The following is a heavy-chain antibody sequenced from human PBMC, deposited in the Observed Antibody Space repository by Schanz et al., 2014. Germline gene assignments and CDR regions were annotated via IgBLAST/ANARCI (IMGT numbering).Heavy chain of an antibody. D-gene: IGHD6-19*01. CDR2: IDYAGST. J-gene: IGHJ4*02. CDR1: GFTVSANY. CDR3: ASPPISVAGRVADY. V-gene: IGHV3-66*01. Sequence: EGQLVESGGGLVQPGGSLRLSCAVSGFTVSANYMIWVRQPPGRGLEWVSLIDYAGSTNYADSVKGRMTVSRDTSKNALFLQMNNLRAEDTAVYYCASPPISVAGRVADYWGQGILVAVSS.